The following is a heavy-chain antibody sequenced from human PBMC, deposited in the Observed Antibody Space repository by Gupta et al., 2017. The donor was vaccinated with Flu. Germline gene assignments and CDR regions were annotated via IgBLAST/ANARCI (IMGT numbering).Heavy chain of an antibody. CDR2: INPDGSST. J-gene: IGHJ4*02. CDR3: ATVTSGC. CDR1: GFTFSSSY. Sequence: EMQLVASGGGLVQPGGSLRLSCAASGFTFSSSYLQWVRQDPGKGLVWVSRINPDGSSTTYAESVKSRFTISRDNAKNTLYLRMNSLGDDDTAVDYCATVTSGCWGQGTLVTVSS. V-gene: IGHV3-74*03. D-gene: IGHD4-17*01.